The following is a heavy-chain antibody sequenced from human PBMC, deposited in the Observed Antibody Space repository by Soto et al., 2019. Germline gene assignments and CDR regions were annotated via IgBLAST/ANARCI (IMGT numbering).Heavy chain of an antibody. J-gene: IGHJ6*02. CDR1: GYTFIGYY. D-gene: IGHD3-22*01. Sequence: ASVKVSCKASGYTFIGYYIHWVRQAPGQGLEWMGWINPNSGGTNYAQRFQGWVTMTRDRSISTAYMELSRLKSDDTAVYYCARVCGVLASLGYYGMDVWGQGTTVTVSS. CDR2: INPNSGGT. V-gene: IGHV1-2*04. CDR3: ARVCGVLASLGYYGMDV.